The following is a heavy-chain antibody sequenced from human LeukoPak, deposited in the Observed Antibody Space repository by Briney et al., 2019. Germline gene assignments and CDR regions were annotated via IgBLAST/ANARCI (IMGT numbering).Heavy chain of an antibody. D-gene: IGHD6-13*01. CDR3: ARDPSSSWYAFDI. V-gene: IGHV3-53*01. J-gene: IGHJ3*02. CDR1: GFTISSNY. Sequence: PGGSLRLSCAASGFTISSNYMTWVRQAPGKGLEWVSVIYSGGSTFYADSVKGRFTLSRDNSKSTVYLQMNNLRAEDAAVYYCARDPSSSWYAFDIWGQGTMVTVSS. CDR2: IYSGGST.